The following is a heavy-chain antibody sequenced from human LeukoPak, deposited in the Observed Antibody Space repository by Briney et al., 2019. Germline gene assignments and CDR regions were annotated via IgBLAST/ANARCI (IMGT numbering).Heavy chain of an antibody. CDR3: ASESGSAKGSFDY. CDR1: GFTFSSYW. CDR2: INSDGSST. V-gene: IGHV3-74*01. Sequence: GGSLSLSCAASGFTFSSYWMHWVRQAPGKGLVWVSRINSDGSSTSYADSVKGRFTISRDNAKNTLYLQMNSVTAEDTAVYYCASESGSAKGSFDYWGQGTLVTVSS. D-gene: IGHD1-26*01. J-gene: IGHJ4*02.